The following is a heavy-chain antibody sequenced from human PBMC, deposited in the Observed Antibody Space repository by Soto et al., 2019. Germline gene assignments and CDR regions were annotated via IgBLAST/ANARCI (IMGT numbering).Heavy chain of an antibody. V-gene: IGHV1-24*01. Sequence: ASVKVSCKVSGYTLTELSMHWVRQAPGKGLEWMGGFDPEDGETIYAQKFQGRVTMTEDTSTDTAYMELSGLRSEDTAVYYCATYYYDSSGYLGAFDIWGQGTMVTVSS. CDR1: GYTLTELS. J-gene: IGHJ3*02. CDR3: ATYYYDSSGYLGAFDI. CDR2: FDPEDGET. D-gene: IGHD3-22*01.